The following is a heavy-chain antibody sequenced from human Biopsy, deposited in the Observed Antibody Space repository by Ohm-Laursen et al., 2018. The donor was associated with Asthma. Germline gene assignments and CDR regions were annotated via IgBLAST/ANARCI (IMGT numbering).Heavy chain of an antibody. CDR3: ARCQVGYSSGWSLLLKKIYYSGMDV. J-gene: IGHJ6*02. D-gene: IGHD6-19*01. Sequence: SSVSVSCTYPGGTFSNFAISWARQAPGQGLEWLGGIMTVFGTTNYAQKFQGRVTITADESTSTSYMEVTSLRSEETAIYYCARCQVGYSSGWSLLLKKIYYSGMDVWGQGTAVTVSS. CDR2: IMTVFGTT. CDR1: GGTFSNFA. V-gene: IGHV1-69*01.